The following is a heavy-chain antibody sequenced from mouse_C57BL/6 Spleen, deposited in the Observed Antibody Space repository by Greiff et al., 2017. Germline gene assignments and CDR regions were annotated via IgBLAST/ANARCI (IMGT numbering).Heavy chain of an antibody. V-gene: IGHV1-53*01. Sequence: QVQLQQPGTELVKPGASVKLSCKASGYTFTSYWLHWVKQRPGQGLEWIGNINPSNGGTYYNEKFKSKATLTVDKSSSTAYMQLSSLTSEDSAVYYCARGRDDYDPWFAYWGQGTLVTVSA. CDR1: GYTFTSYW. CDR3: ARGRDDYDPWFAY. J-gene: IGHJ3*01. D-gene: IGHD2-4*01. CDR2: INPSNGGT.